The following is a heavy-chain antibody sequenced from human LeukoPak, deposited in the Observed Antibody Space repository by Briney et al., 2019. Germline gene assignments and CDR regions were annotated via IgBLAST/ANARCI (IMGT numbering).Heavy chain of an antibody. V-gene: IGHV4-4*07. J-gene: IGHJ4*02. CDR2: IYTSGST. CDR1: GGSISGYY. D-gene: IGHD6-19*01. CDR3: ARDHDSSGWPAFDY. Sequence: SETLSLTCTVSGGSISGYYWSWIRQPAGKGLEWIGRIYTSGSTNYNPSLKSRVTMSVDTSKNQFSLKLSSVTAADTAVYYCARDHDSSGWPAFDYWGQGTLVTVSS.